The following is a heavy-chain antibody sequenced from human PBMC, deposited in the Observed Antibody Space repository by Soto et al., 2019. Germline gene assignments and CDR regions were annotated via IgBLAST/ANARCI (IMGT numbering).Heavy chain of an antibody. CDR3: ARRGGVATNAFDI. Sequence: SATLSLTCTVSGGSISSSSYYWGWICQPPGKGLEWIGIIYYSGSTYYNPSLKSRVTISVDTSKNQFSLKLSSVTAADTAVYYCARRGGVATNAFDIWGQGTMVT. J-gene: IGHJ3*02. CDR1: GGSISSSSYY. CDR2: IYYSGST. V-gene: IGHV4-39*01. D-gene: IGHD5-12*01.